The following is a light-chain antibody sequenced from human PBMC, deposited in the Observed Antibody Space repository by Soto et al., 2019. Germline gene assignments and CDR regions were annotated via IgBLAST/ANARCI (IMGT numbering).Light chain of an antibody. V-gene: IGKV1-5*01. J-gene: IGKJ4*01. Sequence: DIEITQPPCSLPASVGEGVTRTCRASQSISNWLAWYQQKPGTANKVMIYHAYNLQSGVQSRFSGSGSGTEFTLTIRSMQPDDFATYYCKKYNSYYLNFGGG. CDR2: HAY. CDR1: QSISNW. CDR3: KKYNSYYLN.